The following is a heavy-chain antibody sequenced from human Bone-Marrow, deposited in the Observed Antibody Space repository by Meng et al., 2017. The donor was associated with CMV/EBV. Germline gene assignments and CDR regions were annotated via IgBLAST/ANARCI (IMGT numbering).Heavy chain of an antibody. V-gene: IGHV1-46*01. CDR2: INPSGGST. J-gene: IGHJ5*02. D-gene: IGHD6-6*01. Sequence: ASVKVSCKASGYTFTSYYMHWVRQAPGQGLEWMGIINPSGGSTSYAQKFQGRVTMTRDTSTSTVYMELSSLRSEDTAVYYCAREGAARLFWFPNWFDPWGQGTLVTVSS. CDR3: AREGAARLFWFPNWFDP. CDR1: GYTFTSYY.